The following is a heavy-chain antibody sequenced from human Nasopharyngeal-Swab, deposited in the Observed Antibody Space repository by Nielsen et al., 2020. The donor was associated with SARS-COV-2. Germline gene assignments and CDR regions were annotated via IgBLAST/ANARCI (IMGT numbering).Heavy chain of an antibody. CDR1: GYTFTSYY. J-gene: IGHJ6*02. CDR2: INPSGGST. Sequence: ASVKVSCKASGYTFTSYYMHWVRQAPGQGLEWMGIINPSGGSTSYAQKFQGRVTMTRDTSTSTVYMELSSLRSEDTAVYYCARDEVGTGYWTGYGMDVWGQGTTVTVS. CDR3: ARDEVGTGYWTGYGMDV. V-gene: IGHV1-46*01. D-gene: IGHD3/OR15-3a*01.